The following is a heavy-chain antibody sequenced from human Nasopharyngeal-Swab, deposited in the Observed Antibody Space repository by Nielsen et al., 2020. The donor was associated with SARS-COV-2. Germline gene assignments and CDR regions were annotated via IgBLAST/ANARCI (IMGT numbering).Heavy chain of an antibody. CDR2: ISGSGGST. D-gene: IGHD2-2*01. Sequence: GESLKISCAASRFTFSSYAMSWVRQAPGKGLEWVSAISGSGGSTYYADSVKGRFTISRDNSKNTLYLQMNSLRAEDTAVYYCAKRPYCGSNSCYYYFDYWGQGTLGTVSS. V-gene: IGHV3-23*01. CDR1: RFTFSSYA. CDR3: AKRPYCGSNSCYYYFDY. J-gene: IGHJ4*02.